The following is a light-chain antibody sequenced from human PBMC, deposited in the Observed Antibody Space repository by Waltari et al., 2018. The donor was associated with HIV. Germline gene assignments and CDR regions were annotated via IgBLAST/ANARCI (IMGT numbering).Light chain of an antibody. CDR1: QTISYSSKNKHV. CDR3: QQYYNVPPT. J-gene: IGKJ1*01. CDR2: GAS. V-gene: IGKV4-1*01. Sequence: DIVMTQSPDSLALSMGGRATGSCPARQTISYSSKNKHVLAWYQQRPGQTPRLLIYGASTRASGVPDRFGGSGSGTHFTLIINSLQSEDVATYFCQQYYNVPPTFGPGTKVEI.